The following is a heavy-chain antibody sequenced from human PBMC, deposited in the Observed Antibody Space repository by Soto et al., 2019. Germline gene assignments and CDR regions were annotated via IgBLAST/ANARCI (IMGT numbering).Heavy chain of an antibody. CDR2: SSSRSSYI. CDR3: ARESSSGGRYYFDY. D-gene: IGHD3-22*01. CDR1: GFTFSSYS. J-gene: IGHJ4*02. V-gene: IGHV3-21*01. Sequence: EVQLVESGGGLVKPGGSLRLSCAASGFTFSSYSMNWVRQAPGKEREWVSTSSSRSSYIYYADSEKGRLTISRDNTKNPMYLQMNRLRAEDTAVYYCARESSSGGRYYFDYWGKGTLVSVSS.